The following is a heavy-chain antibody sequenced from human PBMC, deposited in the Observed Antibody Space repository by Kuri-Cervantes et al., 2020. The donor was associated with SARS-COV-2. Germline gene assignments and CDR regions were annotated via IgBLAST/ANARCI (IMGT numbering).Heavy chain of an antibody. CDR2: IYYSGST. V-gene: IGHV4-39*07. CDR3: ARTKGTIFGVVNWFDP. J-gene: IGHJ5*02. Sequence: SETLSLTCTVSGGSTSSQSYYWGWIRQPPGKGLEWIGSIYYSGSTYYNPSLKSRVTISVDTSKNQFSLKLSSVTAADTAVYYCARTKGTIFGVVNWFDPWGQGTLVTVSS. D-gene: IGHD3-3*01. CDR1: GGSTSSQSYY.